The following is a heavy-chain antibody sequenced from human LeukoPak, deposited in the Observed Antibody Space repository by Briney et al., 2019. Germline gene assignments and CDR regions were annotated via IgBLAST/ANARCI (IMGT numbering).Heavy chain of an antibody. CDR3: AKFSYGDYGFDY. J-gene: IGHJ4*02. Sequence: GGSLRLSCAASGFTFSSYAMSWVRQAPGKGLEWVSAISGSGGSTYYADSVKGRFTISRDNSQNTLYLQMNCLRAEDTAVYYCAKFSYGDYGFDYWGQGTLVTVSS. CDR2: ISGSGGST. CDR1: GFTFSSYA. V-gene: IGHV3-23*01. D-gene: IGHD4-17*01.